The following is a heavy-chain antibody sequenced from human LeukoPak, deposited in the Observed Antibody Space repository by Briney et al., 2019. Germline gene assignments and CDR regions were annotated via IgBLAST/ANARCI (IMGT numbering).Heavy chain of an antibody. CDR1: GFTVSSSY. CDR3: ARVRGGGSPLDGYYYYGMDV. V-gene: IGHV3-53*01. D-gene: IGHD2-15*01. J-gene: IGHJ6*02. Sequence: GESLRLSCAASGFTVSSSYMSWVRQAPGKGLEWVSFIYSGGSTYSADSVKGRFTISRDNAKNSLYLQMNSLRAEDTAVYYCARVRGGGSPLDGYYYYGMDVWGQGTTVTVSS. CDR2: IYSGGST.